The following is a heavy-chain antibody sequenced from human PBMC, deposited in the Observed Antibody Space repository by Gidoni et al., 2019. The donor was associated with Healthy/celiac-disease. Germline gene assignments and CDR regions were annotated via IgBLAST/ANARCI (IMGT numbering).Heavy chain of an antibody. CDR3: AKQRSSWGNDAFDI. J-gene: IGHJ3*02. CDR1: GYSFTSYC. V-gene: IGHV5-51*01. CDR2: IFPGDSNT. D-gene: IGHD6-13*01. Sequence: EVQLVQSGAEVKTPGESLKISCKVSGYSFTSYCIGWVRQMPGKGLEWMGIIFPGDSNTRYSPSFQGLVTISADKSINTAYLHWSSLKASDTAMYYCAKQRSSWGNDAFDIWGQGTMVTVSS.